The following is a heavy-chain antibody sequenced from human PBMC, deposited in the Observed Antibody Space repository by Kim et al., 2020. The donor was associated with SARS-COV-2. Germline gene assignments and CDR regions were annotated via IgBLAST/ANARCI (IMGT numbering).Heavy chain of an antibody. Sequence: YYAEAVKGRFSSYREDSKNTLYLQMDSLRADDTAIYYCAKEGSSFGWAECWGQGTLVTVSS. V-gene: IGHV3-23*01. D-gene: IGHD3-16*01. J-gene: IGHJ4*02. CDR3: AKEGSSFGWAEC.